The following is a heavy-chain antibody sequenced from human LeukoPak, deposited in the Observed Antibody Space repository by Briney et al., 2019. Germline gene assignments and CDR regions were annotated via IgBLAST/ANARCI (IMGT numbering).Heavy chain of an antibody. Sequence: SETLSLTCTVSGGSISSYYWSWIRQPAGKGLEWIGRIYTSGSTNYNPSLKSRVTISVDKSKNQFSLKLSSVTAADTAVYYCARDRRSEGGVRASFDYWGQGTLVTVSS. CDR3: ARDRRSEGGVRASFDY. D-gene: IGHD3-10*01. CDR1: GGSISSYY. V-gene: IGHV4-4*07. J-gene: IGHJ4*02. CDR2: IYTSGST.